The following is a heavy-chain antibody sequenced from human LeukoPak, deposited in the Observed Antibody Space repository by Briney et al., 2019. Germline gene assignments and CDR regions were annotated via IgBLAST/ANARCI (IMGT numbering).Heavy chain of an antibody. CDR3: ARVGGTTGQLYYYYYYMDV. CDR1: GYTFTSYY. Sequence: ASVEVSCKASGYTFTSYYMHWVRQAPGQGLEWMGLINPTGGSTGYAQKFQGRVTMTRDMSTSTAYMELTDLRSEDTAVYYCARVGGTTGQLYYYYYYMDVWGKGTTVTVSS. CDR2: INPTGGST. J-gene: IGHJ6*03. V-gene: IGHV1-46*01. D-gene: IGHD1-1*01.